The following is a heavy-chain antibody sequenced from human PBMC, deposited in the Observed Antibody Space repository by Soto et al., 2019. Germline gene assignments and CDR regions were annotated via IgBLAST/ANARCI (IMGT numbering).Heavy chain of an antibody. J-gene: IGHJ3*01. V-gene: IGHV5-51*01. CDR3: ATTGGRDFNAFDV. CDR2: IFPIDSDT. CDR1: WYTFTRNW. D-gene: IGHD2-21*02. Sequence: PGESLKISCKGSWYTFTRNWIGWLRQMPGKGLEWMGIIFPIDSDTRYSPSSQGQVTISADNSISTAYLQWSSLKASDTAIYYCATTGGRDFNAFDVWGQGAMVNVS.